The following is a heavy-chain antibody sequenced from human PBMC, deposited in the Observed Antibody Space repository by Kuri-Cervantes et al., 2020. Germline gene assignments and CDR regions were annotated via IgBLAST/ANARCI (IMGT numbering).Heavy chain of an antibody. J-gene: IGHJ3*02. V-gene: IGHV5-51*01. CDR2: IHPGDSDT. CDR3: ARGGWDDAFDI. Sequence: GGSLRLSCKGSGYRFTSYWIGWVRQMPGKGLEWMGIIHPGDSDTRYSPSFQGQVTISADKSISTAYLQWSSLKASDTAMYYCARGGWDDAFDIWGQGTMVTVSS. CDR1: GYRFTSYW. D-gene: IGHD1-26*01.